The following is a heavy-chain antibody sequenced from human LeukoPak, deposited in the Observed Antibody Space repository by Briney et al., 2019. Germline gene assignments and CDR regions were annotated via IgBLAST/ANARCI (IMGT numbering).Heavy chain of an antibody. Sequence: GGSLRLSCAASEFTFTSYELNWVRQAPGKGLEWVSYISSSGNTISYADSVKGRFTISRDNSKNTLYLQMNSLRAEDTAMYYCARGLPPVMKYYFDYWGQGTLVTVSS. V-gene: IGHV3-48*03. J-gene: IGHJ4*02. CDR1: EFTFTSYE. CDR2: ISSSGNTI. CDR3: ARGLPPVMKYYFDY. D-gene: IGHD4-11*01.